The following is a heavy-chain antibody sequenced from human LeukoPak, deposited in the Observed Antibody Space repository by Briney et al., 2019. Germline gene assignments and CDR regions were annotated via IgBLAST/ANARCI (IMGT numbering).Heavy chain of an antibody. CDR2: INHSGST. J-gene: IGHJ4*02. D-gene: IGHD4-17*01. CDR3: ARWDGDPRTYYFDY. CDR1: GGSISSGDYY. V-gene: IGHV4-30-4*08. Sequence: SQTLSLTCTVSGGSISSGDYYWSWIRQPPGKGLEWIGEINHSGSTNYNPSLKSRVTISVDTSKNQFSLKLSSVTAADTAVYYCARWDGDPRTYYFDYWGQGTLVTVSS.